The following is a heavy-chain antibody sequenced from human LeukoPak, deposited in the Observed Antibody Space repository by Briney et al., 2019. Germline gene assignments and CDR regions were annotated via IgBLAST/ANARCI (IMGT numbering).Heavy chain of an antibody. Sequence: GGSLRLSCAASRFTFSNAWMSWVRQAPGKGLEWVGRIKSKTSGGTTDYAAPVKGRFAISREDSKNTLYLQMNSLKTEDAAVYYCTTEGYTYGYHSFDIWGQGTMVTVSS. D-gene: IGHD5-18*01. J-gene: IGHJ3*02. CDR3: TTEGYTYGYHSFDI. V-gene: IGHV3-15*01. CDR2: IKSKTSGGTT. CDR1: RFTFSNAW.